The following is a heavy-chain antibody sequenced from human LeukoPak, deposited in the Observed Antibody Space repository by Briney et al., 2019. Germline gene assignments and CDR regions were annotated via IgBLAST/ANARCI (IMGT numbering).Heavy chain of an antibody. CDR1: GFTFGDYA. CDR3: TRGPSYGDFDAFDI. CDR2: IRSKVYGGTT. D-gene: IGHD4-17*01. J-gene: IGHJ3*02. Sequence: GGSLRLSCTASGFTFGDYAMSWVRQAPGKGLEWVGFIRSKVYGGTTEYAASVKGRFTISRDDSKSIAYLQMNSLKTEDTAVYYCTRGPSYGDFDAFDIWGQGTMVTVSS. V-gene: IGHV3-49*04.